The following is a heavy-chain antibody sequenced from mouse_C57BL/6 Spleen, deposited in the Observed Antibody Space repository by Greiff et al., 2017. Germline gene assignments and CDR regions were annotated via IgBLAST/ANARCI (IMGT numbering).Heavy chain of an antibody. J-gene: IGHJ2*01. CDR2: ILPGSGST. CDR1: GYTFTGYW. Sequence: QVQLQQSGAELMKPGASVKLSCKATGYTFTGYWIEWVKQRPGHGLEWIGEILPGSGSTNYNEKFKGKATFTADTSSNTAYMQLSSLTTEDSAIYDCTRGGSITTVVATNYFDYWGQGTTLTVSS. CDR3: TRGGSITTVVATNYFDY. D-gene: IGHD1-1*01. V-gene: IGHV1-9*01.